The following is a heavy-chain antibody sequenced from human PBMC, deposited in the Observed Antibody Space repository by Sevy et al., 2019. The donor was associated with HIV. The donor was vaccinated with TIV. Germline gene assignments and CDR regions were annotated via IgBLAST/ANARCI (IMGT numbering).Heavy chain of an antibody. CDR2: ISSSSSYI. CDR1: GFTFSSYS. CDR3: ASFAAGTTRYYYYYMDV. Sequence: GGALRLSCAASGFTFSSYSMNWVRQAPGKGLEWVSSISSSSSYIYYADSVKGRFTISRDNAKNPLYLQMNSLRAEDTAVYYCASFAAGTTRYYYYYMDVLGKGTTVPVSS. V-gene: IGHV3-21*01. D-gene: IGHD6-13*01. J-gene: IGHJ6*03.